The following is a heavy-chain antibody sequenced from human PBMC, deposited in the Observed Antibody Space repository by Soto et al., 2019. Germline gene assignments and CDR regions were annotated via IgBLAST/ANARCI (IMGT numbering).Heavy chain of an antibody. Sequence: GESLKISCAASGFTFSSYAMSWVRQAPGKGLEWVSAISGSGGSTYYADSVKGRFTISRDNSKNTPYLQMNSLRAEDTAVYYCASAYYDFWSGYFYAFDIWGQGTMVTVSS. J-gene: IGHJ3*02. CDR3: ASAYYDFWSGYFYAFDI. V-gene: IGHV3-23*01. CDR2: ISGSGGST. D-gene: IGHD3-3*01. CDR1: GFTFSSYA.